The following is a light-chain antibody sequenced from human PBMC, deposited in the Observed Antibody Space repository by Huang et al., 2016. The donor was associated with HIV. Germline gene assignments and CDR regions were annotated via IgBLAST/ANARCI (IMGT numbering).Light chain of an antibody. CDR3: QQYDNLRFT. V-gene: IGKV1-33*01. Sequence: DIQMTQSPSSLSASVGDRVTITCQASQDISNYLNWYQQKPVKAPKLLIYAASNLETGVPSRFSGSGSGTDFTFTISSLQPEDSATYYCQQYDNLRFTFGPGTKVDIK. CDR2: AAS. J-gene: IGKJ3*01. CDR1: QDISNY.